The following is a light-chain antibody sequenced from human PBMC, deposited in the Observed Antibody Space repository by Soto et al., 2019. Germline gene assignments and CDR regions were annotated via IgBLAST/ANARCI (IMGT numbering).Light chain of an antibody. CDR2: EVS. CDR1: ATDIGNYNY. J-gene: IGLJ1*01. V-gene: IGLV2-14*01. Sequence: QSALTQPASVSGSPGQSITISCTGTATDIGNYNYVSWFQHHPGKAPKLLIFEVSDWPSGVSNRFSGSKSGNTASLTISGLQAEDEADYYCTSYTNTDSLFVFGSGTKLTVL. CDR3: TSYTNTDSLFV.